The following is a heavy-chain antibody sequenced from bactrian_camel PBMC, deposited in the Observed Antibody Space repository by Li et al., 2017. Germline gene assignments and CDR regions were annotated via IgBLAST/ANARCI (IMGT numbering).Heavy chain of an antibody. V-gene: IGHV3S63*01. J-gene: IGHJ4*01. CDR2: IIDSYGAT. D-gene: IGHD1*01. CDR3: WAEDGCDDYYDGTFLDEH. CDR1: GYTYSYYV. Sequence: VQLVESGGGSVQAGGSLTLSCVNSGYTYSYYVMGWFRQAPGNEREVVAIIDSYGATTYTDSVKGRFTISRDDAKKSIWLEMNKLKTEDTAVYYCWAEDGCDDYYDGTFLDEHWGQGTQVTVS.